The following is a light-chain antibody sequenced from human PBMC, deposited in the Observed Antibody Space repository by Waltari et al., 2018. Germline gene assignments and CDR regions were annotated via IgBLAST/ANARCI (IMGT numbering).Light chain of an antibody. CDR1: KVGSKR. J-gene: IGLJ2*01. CDR2: YDS. V-gene: IGLV3-21*01. CDR3: QVWDSGRDQVV. Sequence: SYELTQAPSVSVAPGKTATITCGGNKVGSKRVHGFQQKTGQAPLLVIYYDSDRPSGIPERFSGSNTGNTATLTISRVEAGDEADYYCQVWDSGRDQVVFGGGTKLAVL.